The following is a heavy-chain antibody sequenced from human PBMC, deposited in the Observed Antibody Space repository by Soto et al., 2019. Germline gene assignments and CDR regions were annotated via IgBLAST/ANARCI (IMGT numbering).Heavy chain of an antibody. CDR3: AGEPKGGPAAGAIEI. D-gene: IGHD6-25*01. Sequence: SETLSLTCTVSGDSISSGDYYWSWIRQPPGKGLEWIGYIYYSGSTYYNPPLKSRVTISVDTSKNQFSLNLTSVTAADTAVYFCAGEPKGGPAAGAIEIWGQGTMVTVSS. CDR1: GDSISSGDYY. J-gene: IGHJ3*02. V-gene: IGHV4-30-4*01. CDR2: IYYSGST.